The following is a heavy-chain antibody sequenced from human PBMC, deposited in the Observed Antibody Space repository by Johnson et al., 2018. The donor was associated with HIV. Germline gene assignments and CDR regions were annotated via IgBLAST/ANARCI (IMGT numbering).Heavy chain of an antibody. J-gene: IGHJ3*02. D-gene: IGHD2-2*01. CDR1: GFTFSNYG. CDR3: AKFHGSSASDAFDI. Sequence: VQLVESGGGVVQPGTSLRLSCAASGFTFSNYGMHWVRQAPGKGLEWVAVISYDGSNKYYADSVKGRFTISRDNSKRTLYLQMNSLRAEDTAVYYCAKFHGSSASDAFDIWGQGTMVTVSS. V-gene: IGHV3-30*18. CDR2: ISYDGSNK.